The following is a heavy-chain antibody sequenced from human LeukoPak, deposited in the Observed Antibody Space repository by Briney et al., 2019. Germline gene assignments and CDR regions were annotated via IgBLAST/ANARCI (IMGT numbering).Heavy chain of an antibody. V-gene: IGHV1-69*05. CDR3: AREMATITADFAFDI. CDR2: IIPIFGTA. D-gene: IGHD5-24*01. CDR1: GGTFSSYA. J-gene: IGHJ3*02. Sequence: SVKVSCKASGGTFSSYAISWVRQAPGQGLEWMGGIIPIFGTANYAQKFQGRVTITTDESTSTAYMELSSLRSEDTAVHYCAREMATITADFAFDIWGQGTMVTVSS.